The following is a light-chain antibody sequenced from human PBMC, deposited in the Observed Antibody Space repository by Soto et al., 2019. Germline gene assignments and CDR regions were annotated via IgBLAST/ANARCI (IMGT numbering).Light chain of an antibody. CDR3: QQYNIGSLT. Sequence: EIVTMHFQPILSVSTEKTDNLSCKRGESIVSDLAWYQQKPGQAPRHLLYDASTSATGIPARCSGSGSGTDFSLTVSSLQSEDFAVYYCQQYNIGSLTCGGGTKGDIK. CDR2: DAS. CDR1: ESIVSD. V-gene: IGKV3D-15*01. J-gene: IGKJ4*01.